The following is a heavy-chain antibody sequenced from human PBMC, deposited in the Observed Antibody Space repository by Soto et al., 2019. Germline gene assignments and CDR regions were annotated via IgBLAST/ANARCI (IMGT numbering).Heavy chain of an antibody. D-gene: IGHD3-3*01. CDR2: ISAYNGNT. CDR3: ARHPYYDFWSGYPTHFDY. Sequence: QVQLVQSGAEVKKPGASVKVSCKASGYTFTSYGISWVRQAPGQGLEWMGWISAYNGNTNYAQKLQGRVTMTTDTSTSTAYMELRSLRSDDTAVYYCARHPYYDFWSGYPTHFDYWGQGTLVTVSS. J-gene: IGHJ4*02. CDR1: GYTFTSYG. V-gene: IGHV1-18*01.